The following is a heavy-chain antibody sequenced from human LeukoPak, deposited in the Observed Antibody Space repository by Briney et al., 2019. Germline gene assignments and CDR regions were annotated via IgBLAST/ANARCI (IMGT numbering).Heavy chain of an antibody. D-gene: IGHD2-2*01. V-gene: IGHV3-21*01. CDR1: GFTFSSYS. J-gene: IGHJ3*02. CDR3: ARVTDIVVVPAARRAFDI. Sequence: GSLRLSCAASGFTFSSYSMNWVRQAPGKGLEWVSSISSSSYIYYADSVKGRFTISRDNAKNSLYLQMNSLRAEDTAVYYCARVTDIVVVPAARRAFDIWGQGTMVTVSS. CDR2: ISSSSYI.